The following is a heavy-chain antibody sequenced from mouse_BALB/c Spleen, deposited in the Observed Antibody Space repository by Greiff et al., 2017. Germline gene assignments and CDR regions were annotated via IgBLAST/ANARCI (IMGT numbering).Heavy chain of an antibody. CDR2: ISTYYGDA. CDR3: ARQGYGYRMDY. D-gene: IGHD1-2*01. J-gene: IGHJ4*01. CDR1: GYTFTDYA. V-gene: IGHV1S137*01. Sequence: QVHVKQSGAELVRPGVSVKISCKGSGYTFTDYAMHWVKQSHAKSLEWIGVISTYYGDASYNQKFKGKATMTVDKSSSTAYMELARLTSEDSAIYYCARQGYGYRMDYWGQGTSVTVSS.